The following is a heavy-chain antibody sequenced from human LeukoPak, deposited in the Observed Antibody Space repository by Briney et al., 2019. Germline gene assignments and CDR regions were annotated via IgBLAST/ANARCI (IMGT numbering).Heavy chain of an antibody. D-gene: IGHD1-26*01. CDR1: GGSISSYY. CDR3: ARGDKSGNYGYYFDY. V-gene: IGHV4-4*07. CDR2: IYTSGST. Sequence: SETLSLTCTVSGGSISSYYWSRIRQPAGKGLEWIGRIYTSGSTNYNPSLKSRVTMSVDTSKNQFSLKLSSVTAADTAVYYCARGDKSGNYGYYFDYWGQGTLVTVSS. J-gene: IGHJ4*02.